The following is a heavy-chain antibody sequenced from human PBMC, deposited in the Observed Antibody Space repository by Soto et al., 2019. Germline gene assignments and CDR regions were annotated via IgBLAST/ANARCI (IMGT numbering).Heavy chain of an antibody. CDR3: ARYCSSTSCYPFDY. Sequence: SGTLSLTCAVSGGCISSSNWWSWVRQPPGKGLEWIGEIYHSGSTNYNPSLKSRVTISVDKSKNQFSLKLSSVTAADTAVYYCARYCSSTSCYPFDYWGQGTLVTVSS. J-gene: IGHJ4*02. CDR2: IYHSGST. D-gene: IGHD2-2*01. V-gene: IGHV4-4*02. CDR1: GGCISSSNW.